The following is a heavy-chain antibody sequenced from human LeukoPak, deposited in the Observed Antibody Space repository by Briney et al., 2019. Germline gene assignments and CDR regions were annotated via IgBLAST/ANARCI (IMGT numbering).Heavy chain of an antibody. Sequence: GGSLRLSCAGSGFTLSGYAMNWVRQAPGEGVEWILYISRSNKTIYSADSVKGRFTTSRDNAKNSLYLQMNSLRAEDPAVYYCARILGLAHDYWGQGTLVTVSS. CDR2: ISRSNKTI. CDR3: ARILGLAHDY. V-gene: IGHV3-48*03. CDR1: GFTLSGYA. J-gene: IGHJ4*02. D-gene: IGHD3-9*01.